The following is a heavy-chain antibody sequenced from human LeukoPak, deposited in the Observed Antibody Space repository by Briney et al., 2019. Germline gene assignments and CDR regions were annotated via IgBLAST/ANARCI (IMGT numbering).Heavy chain of an antibody. V-gene: IGHV1-46*01. D-gene: IGHD5-12*01. J-gene: IGHJ4*02. Sequence: GASVKVSCKASGYTFTGYYMHWVRQAPGQGLEWMGIINPSGGSTSYAQKFQGRVTMTRDMSTSTVYMELSSLRSEDTAVYYCARDRDGYEIDYWGQGTLVTVSS. CDR1: GYTFTGYY. CDR2: INPSGGST. CDR3: ARDRDGYEIDY.